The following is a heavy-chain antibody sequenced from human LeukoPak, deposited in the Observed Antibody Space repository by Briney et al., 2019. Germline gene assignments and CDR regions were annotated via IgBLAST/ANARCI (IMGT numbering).Heavy chain of an antibody. V-gene: IGHV3-30*02. CDR1: GFTFSSYD. CDR3: ARGVQVWLMSKRYFDY. Sequence: GGSLRLSCAASGFTFSSYDMHWVRQSPGKGLEWVAFIRYDGNNKYYADSVKGRFTISRDNSKNTLYLQMNSLRAEDTAVYYCARGVQVWLMSKRYFDYWGRGNLVTVSS. CDR2: IRYDGNNK. D-gene: IGHD3-16*01. J-gene: IGHJ4*02.